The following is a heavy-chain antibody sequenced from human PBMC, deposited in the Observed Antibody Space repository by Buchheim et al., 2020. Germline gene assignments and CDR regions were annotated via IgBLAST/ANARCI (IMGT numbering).Heavy chain of an antibody. D-gene: IGHD2-15*01. CDR1: GGSFSGYY. Sequence: QVQLQQWGAGLLKPSETLSLTCAVYGGSFSGYYWSWIRQPPGKGLGWIGEINHSGSTNYNPSLKSRVTISEDTSKNKFSLKLSSVTAADTAVYYCARGRRDIVVVVAAVQLDYWGQGTL. CDR3: ARGRRDIVVVVAAVQLDY. J-gene: IGHJ4*02. CDR2: INHSGST. V-gene: IGHV4-34*01.